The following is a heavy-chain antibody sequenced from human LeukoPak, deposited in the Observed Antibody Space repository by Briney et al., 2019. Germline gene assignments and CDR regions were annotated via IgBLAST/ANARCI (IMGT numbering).Heavy chain of an antibody. CDR3: ARDRSGGYNWSDP. D-gene: IGHD6-19*01. Sequence: PSETLSLTCTVSGDSITNYYWSWIRQAPGTGLEWMGDIYYSGTTKYNPSLKSRVTISVDTSKNQFSLNLRSVTAADTAVYYCARDRSGGYNWSDPWGQGTLVTVSS. CDR1: GDSITNYY. J-gene: IGHJ5*02. V-gene: IGHV4-59*01. CDR2: IYYSGTT.